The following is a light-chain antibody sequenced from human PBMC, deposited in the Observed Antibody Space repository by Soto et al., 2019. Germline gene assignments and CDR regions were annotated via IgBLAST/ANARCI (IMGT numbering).Light chain of an antibody. Sequence: EIVMTQSPATLSVSPGERATLSCRASQTVRNNYLAWYQQKPGQAPRLLIYDASSRATGIPDRFSGSGSGTEFTLTISSLQSEDFAVYYCQQYHNWWTFGQGTKVDIK. CDR1: QTVRNN. J-gene: IGKJ1*01. CDR2: DAS. V-gene: IGKV3D-15*01. CDR3: QQYHNWWT.